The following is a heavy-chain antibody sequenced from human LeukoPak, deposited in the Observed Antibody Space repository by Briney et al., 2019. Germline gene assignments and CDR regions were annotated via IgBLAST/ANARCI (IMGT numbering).Heavy chain of an antibody. D-gene: IGHD3-10*01. CDR1: GFTFSSYA. CDR3: VKGFVHPTYYFEY. CDR2: ITGSGDGT. J-gene: IGHJ4*02. Sequence: GGSLRLSCAASGFTFSSYAMMWVCQAPEKGLEWVSSITGSGDGTYYADSVRGRFTISRDNSKNTLYLQVNSLRAEDTAVYFCVKGFVHPTYYFEYWGQGTLVTVSS. V-gene: IGHV3-23*01.